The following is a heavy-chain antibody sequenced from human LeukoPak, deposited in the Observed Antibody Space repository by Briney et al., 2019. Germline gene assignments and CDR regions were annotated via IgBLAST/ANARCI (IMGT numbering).Heavy chain of an antibody. V-gene: IGHV1-2*02. J-gene: IGHJ4*02. CDR2: INPDSGGT. CDR3: ASRASGSGSYYPDY. Sequence: ASVKVSCKASGYTFSGYYIHWVRQAPGQGLEWMGWINPDSGGTNYAQGFQGRVTMTRDTSISTAYMELSRLTSDDTAVYFCASRASGSGSYYPDYWGQGTLVTVSS. D-gene: IGHD3-10*01. CDR1: GYTFSGYY.